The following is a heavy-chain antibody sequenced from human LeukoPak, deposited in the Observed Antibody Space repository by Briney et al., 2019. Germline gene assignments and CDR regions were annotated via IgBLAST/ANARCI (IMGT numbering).Heavy chain of an antibody. V-gene: IGHV4-39*01. Sequence: PSETLSLTCTVSGASISNTYFYWDRLRQPPGKGLEWIGSLSYRGSTYYNPSLKSRVTLSVDTSKTQFSLILSSVTAADTAVYYCARRNRGIVGAPFDYWGQGTLLTVSS. CDR1: GASISNTYFY. CDR3: ARRNRGIVGAPFDY. J-gene: IGHJ4*02. CDR2: LSYRGST. D-gene: IGHD1-26*01.